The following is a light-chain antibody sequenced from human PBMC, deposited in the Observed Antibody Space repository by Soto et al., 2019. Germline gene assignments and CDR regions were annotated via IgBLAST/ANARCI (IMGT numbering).Light chain of an antibody. CDR3: QQYNSYPWT. Sequence: DIQMTQSPSTLSASVGDRVTITCRASQSISSWLAWYQQKPGKAPKVLIYKASSLESGVPSRFSGSGSGTEFTLTISSLQSDDFASYYCQQYNSYPWTFGQGTKVEIK. CDR2: KAS. V-gene: IGKV1-5*03. CDR1: QSISSW. J-gene: IGKJ1*01.